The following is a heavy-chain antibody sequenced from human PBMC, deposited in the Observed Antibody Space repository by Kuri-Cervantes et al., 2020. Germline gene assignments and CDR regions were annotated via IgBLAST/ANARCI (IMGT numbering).Heavy chain of an antibody. D-gene: IGHD2-8*02. J-gene: IGHJ4*02. CDR2: ISGSGGST. V-gene: IGHV3-23*01. Sequence: GGSLRLSCAASGFTFSSYAMSWVRQAPGKGLEWVSAISGSGGSTYYADSVKGRFTISRDNSKNTLYLQMNSQRAEDTAVYSCAKRVGFVQVVYFDYWGQGTLVTVSS. CDR1: GFTFSSYA. CDR3: AKRVGFVQVVYFDY.